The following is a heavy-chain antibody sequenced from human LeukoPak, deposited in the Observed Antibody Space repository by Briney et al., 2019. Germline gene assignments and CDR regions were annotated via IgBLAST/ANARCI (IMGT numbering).Heavy chain of an antibody. V-gene: IGHV1-2*02. CDR3: STEDKYCSGANCGKY. J-gene: IGHJ4*02. CDR2: IVPDSGGA. CDR1: GYTCTNYY. Sequence: ASVKDSCKTSGYTCTNYYVHWVRQAPGQGLEWMGYIVPDSGGADYDQRFQGRVTMTRDKSISTVYMQLSSLRSDDTAVYYCSTEDKYCSGANCGKYWGQGTLVTVSS. D-gene: IGHD2-15*01.